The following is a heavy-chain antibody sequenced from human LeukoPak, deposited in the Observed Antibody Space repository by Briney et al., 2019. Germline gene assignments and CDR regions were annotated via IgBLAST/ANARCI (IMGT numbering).Heavy chain of an antibody. V-gene: IGHV4-31*03. CDR1: GGSISSGGYY. CDR2: IYYSGST. J-gene: IGHJ4*02. Sequence: SQTLSLTCTVSGGSISSGGYYWSWIRQHPGKGLEWIGYIYYSGSTYYNPSLKSRVTISVDTSKNQFSLKLSSVTAADTAVYYCARGADYGDSPLGYWGQGTLVTVSS. D-gene: IGHD4-17*01. CDR3: ARGADYGDSPLGY.